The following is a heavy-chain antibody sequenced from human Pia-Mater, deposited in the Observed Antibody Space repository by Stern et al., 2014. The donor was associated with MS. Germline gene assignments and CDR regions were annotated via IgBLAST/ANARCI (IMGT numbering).Heavy chain of an antibody. V-gene: IGHV2-5*02. CDR3: AHLFSDASSSWFDP. CDR1: GFSLSTSGAG. Sequence: ESGPTLVKPTQTLTLTCTFSGFSLSTSGAGVTWIRQPPGKALEXLAVIYWDDEKRYSPSLKTRLTITRDTSKSQVVLTMTSMDPVDTATYYCAHLFSDASSSWFDPWCQGTLVTVSS. D-gene: IGHD6-6*01. J-gene: IGHJ5*02. CDR2: IYWDDEK.